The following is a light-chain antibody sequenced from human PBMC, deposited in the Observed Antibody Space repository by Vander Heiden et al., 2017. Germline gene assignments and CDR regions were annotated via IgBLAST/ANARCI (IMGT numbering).Light chain of an antibody. CDR1: KLGDKY. J-gene: IGLJ2*01. CDR3: QEWKSRTFV. CDR2: QDS. V-gene: IGLV3-1*01. Sequence: SYELTQPPSVSVSPGQTASITCSGDKLGDKYACWYQQKPGQSPVLGIYQDSKRPSGIPERFSGSNSATTATLTISGTQAMDESYYYCQEWKSRTFVFGGGTKLTVL.